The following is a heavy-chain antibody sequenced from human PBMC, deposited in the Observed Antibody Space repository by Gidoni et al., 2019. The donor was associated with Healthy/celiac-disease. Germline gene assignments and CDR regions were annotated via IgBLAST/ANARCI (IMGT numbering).Heavy chain of an antibody. CDR1: GFTFSSYG. CDR3: AKDQDYGDYVGSSIDY. Sequence: QVQLVESGGGVVQPGRSLRLSCAASGFTFSSYGMHWVRQAPGKGLEWVAVISYDGSNKYYADSVKGRFTISRDNSKNTLYLQMNSLRAEDTAVYYCAKDQDYGDYVGSSIDYWGQGTLVTVSS. D-gene: IGHD4-17*01. V-gene: IGHV3-30*18. J-gene: IGHJ4*02. CDR2: ISYDGSNK.